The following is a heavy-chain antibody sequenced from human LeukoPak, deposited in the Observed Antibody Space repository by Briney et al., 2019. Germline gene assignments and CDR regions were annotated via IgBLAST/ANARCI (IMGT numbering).Heavy chain of an antibody. J-gene: IGHJ4*02. CDR3: AKKARPRMVLPYYYFDY. D-gene: IGHD3-10*01. CDR2: IKQDGSEK. Sequence: GGSLRLSCAASGFTFSSYWMSWVRQAPGKGLEWVANIKQDGSEKYYVDSVKGRFTISRDNAKNSLYLQMNSLRAEDTAVYYCAKKARPRMVLPYYYFDYWGQGTLVTVSS. CDR1: GFTFSSYW. V-gene: IGHV3-7*03.